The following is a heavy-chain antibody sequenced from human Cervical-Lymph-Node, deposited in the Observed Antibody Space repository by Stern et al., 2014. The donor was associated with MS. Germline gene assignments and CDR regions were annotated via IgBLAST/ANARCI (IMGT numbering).Heavy chain of an antibody. CDR3: ARGTHCSGGSCYSSDYFDY. V-gene: IGHV3-13*01. CDR1: GFTFSSYD. D-gene: IGHD2-15*01. Sequence: EVKLVESGGGLVQPGGSLRLSCAASGFTFSSYDMHWVRQATGKGLEWVSAIGTAGDTYYPGSVKGRIGISSVNAKNSSFLHLQSLRAGDTAVYYCARGTHCSGGSCYSSDYFDYWGQGTLVTVSS. CDR2: IGTAGDT. J-gene: IGHJ4*02.